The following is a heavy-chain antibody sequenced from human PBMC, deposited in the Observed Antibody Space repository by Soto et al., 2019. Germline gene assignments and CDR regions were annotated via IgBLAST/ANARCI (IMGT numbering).Heavy chain of an antibody. J-gene: IGHJ4*02. V-gene: IGHV3-9*01. D-gene: IGHD3-3*02. Sequence: GGSLRLSCAASGFTFDDYAMHWVRQAPGKGLEWVSGISWNSGSIGYADSVKGRFTISRDNAKNSLYLQMNSLRAEDTALYYCAKAVEGPIYYWGQGTLVTVSS. CDR1: GFTFDDYA. CDR2: ISWNSGSI. CDR3: AKAVEGPIYY.